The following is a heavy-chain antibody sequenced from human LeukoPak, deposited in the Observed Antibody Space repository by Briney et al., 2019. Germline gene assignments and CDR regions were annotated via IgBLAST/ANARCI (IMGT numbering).Heavy chain of an antibody. D-gene: IGHD3-22*01. CDR2: IYPGDSNT. CDR1: GYSFTNYW. J-gene: IGHJ3*02. Sequence: GESLKISCKGSGYSFTNYWVGWVRQMPGKGREWMAVIYPGDSNTQYTPSFQDQVTISVDKSITTAYLQWSRLKASDTAMYYCATYSYTGGYYAFDIWGQGTMVTVSS. V-gene: IGHV5-51*01. CDR3: ATYSYTGGYYAFDI.